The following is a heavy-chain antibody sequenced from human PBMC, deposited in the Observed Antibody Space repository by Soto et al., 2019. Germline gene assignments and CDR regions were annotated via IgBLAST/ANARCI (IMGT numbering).Heavy chain of an antibody. J-gene: IGHJ5*02. CDR3: AREPGGSSPLADWFDP. Sequence: GASVKVSCKASGGTLSSYAISWVRQAPGQGLEWMGGIIPIFGTANYAQKFQGRVTITADESTSTAYMELSSLRSEDTAVYYCAREPGGSSPLADWFDPWGQGTLVTVSS. CDR2: IIPIFGTA. CDR1: GGTLSSYA. D-gene: IGHD1-26*01. V-gene: IGHV1-69*13.